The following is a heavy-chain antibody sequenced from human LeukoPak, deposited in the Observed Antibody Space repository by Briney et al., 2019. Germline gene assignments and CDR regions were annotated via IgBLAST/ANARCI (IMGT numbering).Heavy chain of an antibody. D-gene: IGHD5-24*01. Sequence: PSETLSLTCAVYGGSFSGYYWSWIRQPPGKGLEWIGEINHSGSTNYNPSLKSRVTISVDTSKNQFSLKLSSVTAADTAVYYCARRRDGYNEMAFDYWGQGTLVTVSS. V-gene: IGHV4-34*01. CDR3: ARRRDGYNEMAFDY. CDR2: INHSGST. J-gene: IGHJ4*02. CDR1: GGSFSGYY.